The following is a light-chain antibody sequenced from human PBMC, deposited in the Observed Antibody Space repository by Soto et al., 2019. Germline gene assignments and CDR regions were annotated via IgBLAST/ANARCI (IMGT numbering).Light chain of an antibody. V-gene: IGLV2-11*01. J-gene: IGLJ1*01. Sequence: QSALTQPRSVSGSPGQSVTISCTGTSSDVGGYNYVSWYQQHPGKAPKLMIYDVSKRPSGVPDRFSGSKSGNTAYLTISGLQAEDEADYYCCSYACSLYVFGTGTKLTVL. CDR2: DVS. CDR3: CSYACSLYV. CDR1: SSDVGGYNY.